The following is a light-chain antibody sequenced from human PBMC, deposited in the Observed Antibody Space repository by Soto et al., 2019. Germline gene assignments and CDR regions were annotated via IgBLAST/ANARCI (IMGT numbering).Light chain of an antibody. CDR3: QQYYSYPQT. V-gene: IGKV1-8*01. Sequence: AIQVTQSPSSLSASVGDRVTITCRASQDISSYLAWYQQKPGKAPTLLIYAASTLQSGVPSRFSGSGSGTDFTLTISCLQSEDFATYYCQQYYSYPQTVGQGPRLELK. CDR2: AAS. CDR1: QDISSY. J-gene: IGKJ5*01.